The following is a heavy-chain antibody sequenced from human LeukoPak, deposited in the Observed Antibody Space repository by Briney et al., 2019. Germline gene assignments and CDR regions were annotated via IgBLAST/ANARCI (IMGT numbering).Heavy chain of an antibody. Sequence: ASVKVSCKASGGTFSSYTISWVRQAPGQGLEWMGRIIPILGIANYAQKFQGRVTITADKSTSTAYMELSSLRSEDTAVYYCAMTLKLELGAFDIWGQGTMVTVSS. J-gene: IGHJ3*02. D-gene: IGHD1-1*01. CDR2: IIPILGIA. CDR1: GGTFSSYT. V-gene: IGHV1-69*02. CDR3: AMTLKLELGAFDI.